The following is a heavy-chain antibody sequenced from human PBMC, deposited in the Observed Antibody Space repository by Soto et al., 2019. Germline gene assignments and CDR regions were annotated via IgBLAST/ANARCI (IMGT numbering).Heavy chain of an antibody. Sequence: ASVKVSCKASGGTFSSYAISWVRQAPGQGLEWMGGIIPIFGTANHAQKFQGRVTITADESTSTAYMELSSLRSEDTAVYYCARVGNYYDSSGSWFDPWGQGTLVTVSS. V-gene: IGHV1-69*13. CDR1: GGTFSSYA. CDR3: ARVGNYYDSSGSWFDP. CDR2: IIPIFGTA. J-gene: IGHJ5*02. D-gene: IGHD3-22*01.